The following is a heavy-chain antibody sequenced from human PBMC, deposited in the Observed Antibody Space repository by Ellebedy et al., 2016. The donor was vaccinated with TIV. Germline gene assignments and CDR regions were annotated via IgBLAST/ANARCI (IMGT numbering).Heavy chain of an antibody. Sequence: GESLKISCAASGFSFGNFAMNWVRQAPGKGLEWVSSITESGGNTYYADSVKGRFTISRDNSKDTLFLQMNSLRAEDTAIYFCARDPVGVGPAFDVWGQGTMVTVSS. V-gene: IGHV3-23*01. CDR2: ITESGGNT. CDR3: ARDPVGVGPAFDV. J-gene: IGHJ3*01. CDR1: GFSFGNFA. D-gene: IGHD2-15*01.